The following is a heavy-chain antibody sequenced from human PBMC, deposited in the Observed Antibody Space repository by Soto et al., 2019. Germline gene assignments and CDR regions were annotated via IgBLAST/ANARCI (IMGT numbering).Heavy chain of an antibody. J-gene: IGHJ6*02. CDR2: TSVSGATT. CDR3: ATIPPYYDFYQNDMDV. V-gene: IGHV3-23*01. Sequence: EVQLLESGGGLAHPGGSLRLSCGASGFTFSNYAMSWVRQAPGKGLEWVSGTSVSGATTYYADSVKGRFTISRDNSNNTLFLQMNSLRAEDTAVYYCATIPPYYDFYQNDMDVWGQGTTVTVSS. D-gene: IGHD3-3*01. CDR1: GFTFSNYA.